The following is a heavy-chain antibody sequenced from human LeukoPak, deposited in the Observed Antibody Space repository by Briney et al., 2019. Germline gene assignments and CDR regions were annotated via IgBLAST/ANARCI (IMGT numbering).Heavy chain of an antibody. CDR1: GGSISSYY. J-gene: IGHJ4*02. CDR2: IYYSGST. Sequence: SETLSLTCTVSGGSISSYYWSWIRQPPGKGLEWIGYIYYSGSTNYNPSLKSRVTISVDTSGNQFSLKLSSVTAADTAVYYCARLDPGTPYYFDYWGQGTLVTVSS. CDR3: ARLDPGTPYYFDY. D-gene: IGHD6-13*01. V-gene: IGHV4-59*01.